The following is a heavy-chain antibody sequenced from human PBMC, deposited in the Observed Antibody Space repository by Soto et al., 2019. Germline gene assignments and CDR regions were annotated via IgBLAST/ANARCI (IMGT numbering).Heavy chain of an antibody. CDR3: ARAHFDGYIGYDYY. J-gene: IGHJ4*02. V-gene: IGHV1-69*02. D-gene: IGHD5-12*01. CDR1: GGTFSSYT. CDR2: IIPILGIA. Sequence: SVKVSCKASGGTFSSYTISWVRQAPGQGLEWMGRIIPILGIANYAQKFQGRVTITADKSTSTAYMELSSLRSEDTAVYYCARAHFDGYIGYDYYWGQGTLVTVSS.